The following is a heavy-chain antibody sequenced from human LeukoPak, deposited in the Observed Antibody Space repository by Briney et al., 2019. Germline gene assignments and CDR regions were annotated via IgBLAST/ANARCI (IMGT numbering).Heavy chain of an antibody. V-gene: IGHV5-10-1*01. Sequence: GESLRISCKGSGYSFTSYWISWVRQMPGKGLEWMGRINPSDYYTNYSPSFQGHVTISGDKSISTAYLQWSSLKASDTARYYCARQLRNDAFDIWGQGTMVTVSS. CDR1: GYSFTSYW. CDR3: ARQLRNDAFDI. CDR2: INPSDYYT. D-gene: IGHD1-26*01. J-gene: IGHJ3*02.